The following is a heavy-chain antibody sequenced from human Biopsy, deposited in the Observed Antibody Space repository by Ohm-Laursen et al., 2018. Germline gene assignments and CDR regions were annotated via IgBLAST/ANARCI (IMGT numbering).Heavy chain of an antibody. J-gene: IGHJ3*02. CDR1: GESMGTYY. CDR2: IYYSGTT. V-gene: IGHV4-59*01. CDR3: AGIVLGPTNDAFGI. D-gene: IGHD1-26*01. Sequence: SETLSLTCAVSGESMGTYYWSWIRQPPGKVMEWIASIYYSGTTHKNPSLKSRVTISVDTSQGLLSLDLSSVTAADTAVYYCAGIVLGPTNDAFGIWGQGTMVTVSS.